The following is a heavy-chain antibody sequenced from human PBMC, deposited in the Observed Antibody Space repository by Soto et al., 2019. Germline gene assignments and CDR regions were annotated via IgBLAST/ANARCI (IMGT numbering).Heavy chain of an antibody. V-gene: IGHV4-34*01. CDR2: INHSGST. J-gene: IGHJ4*02. D-gene: IGHD5-18*01. Sequence: PSETLSLTCAVYGGSFSGYYWSWIRQPPGKGLEWIGEINHSGSTNYNPSLKSRVTISVDTSKNQFSLKLSSVTAADTAVYYCAREELWPPHDYWGQGTLVTVSS. CDR1: GGSFSGYY. CDR3: AREELWPPHDY.